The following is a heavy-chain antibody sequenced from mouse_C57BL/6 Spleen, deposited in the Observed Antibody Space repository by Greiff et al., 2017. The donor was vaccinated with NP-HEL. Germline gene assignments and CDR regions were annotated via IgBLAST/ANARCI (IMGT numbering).Heavy chain of an antibody. Sequence: QVQLKESGPGLVQPSQSLSITCTVSGFSLTSYGVHWVRQSPGKGLEWLGVIWSGGSTDYNAAFISRLSSSKDNSKSQVFFKMNSLQADDTAIYYCARNWDDWYFDVWGTGTTVTVSS. CDR1: GFSLTSYG. D-gene: IGHD4-1*01. V-gene: IGHV2-2*01. CDR2: IWSGGST. CDR3: ARNWDDWYFDV. J-gene: IGHJ1*03.